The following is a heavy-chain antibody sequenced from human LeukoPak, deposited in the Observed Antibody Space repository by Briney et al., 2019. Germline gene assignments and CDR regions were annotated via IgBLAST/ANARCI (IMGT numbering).Heavy chain of an antibody. CDR2: INHSGRS. Sequence: SETLSLTCAVSGASFSGDYWSWLRQPPGKGLEWIAEINHSGRSNFNPSLQGRVTISVDTSKNQFSLNLSSVTAANTARYYCARGLYDSGDYYYGIRAYYFDQWGQGTLVTVSS. CDR1: GASFSGDY. CDR3: ARGLYDSGDYYYGIRAYYFDQ. V-gene: IGHV4-34*01. D-gene: IGHD3-22*01. J-gene: IGHJ4*02.